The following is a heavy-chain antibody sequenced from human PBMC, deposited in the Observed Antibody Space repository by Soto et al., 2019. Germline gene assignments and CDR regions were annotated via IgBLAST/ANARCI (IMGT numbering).Heavy chain of an antibody. D-gene: IGHD2-15*01. CDR3: ARDPGVAAVLYYFDY. V-gene: IGHV1-46*03. CDR2: SNPSGGST. J-gene: IGHJ4*02. CDR1: GYTFTSYY. Sequence: ASVKVSCKASGYTFTSYYMHWVRQAPGQGLEWMGISNPSGGSTSYAQKFQGRVTMTRDTSTSTVYMELSSLRSEDTAVYYCARDPGVAAVLYYFDYWGQGTLVTVSS.